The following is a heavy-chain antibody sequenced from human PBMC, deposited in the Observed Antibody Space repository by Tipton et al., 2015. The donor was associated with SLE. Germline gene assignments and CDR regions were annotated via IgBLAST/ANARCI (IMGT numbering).Heavy chain of an antibody. CDR3: ARGGGETGYYMDV. D-gene: IGHD3-10*01. J-gene: IGHJ6*03. V-gene: IGHV4-31*03. CDR2: IYNTGNT. CDR1: GVSVGSGNFF. Sequence: TLSLTCTVSGVSVGSGNFFWSWIRHYPGKGLEWIGYIYNTGNTHYKPSLKSRLTISVDTSKNQFSLELNSVTAADTAVFYCARGGGETGYYMDVWGKGTTVTVSS.